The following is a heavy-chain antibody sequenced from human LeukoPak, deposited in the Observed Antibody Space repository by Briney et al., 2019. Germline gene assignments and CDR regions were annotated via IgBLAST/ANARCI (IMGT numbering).Heavy chain of an antibody. D-gene: IGHD4-23*01. Sequence: SETLSLTCTVSGGSISGYFWSWIRQPAGKGLEWIGRIHDNGDSNHNPSLKSRVTMALDTSGNQVSLNLTSVTAADAAVYYCARERSSSGGHSWFDPWGQGTLVTVSS. CDR1: GGSISGYF. CDR2: IHDNGDS. V-gene: IGHV4-4*07. J-gene: IGHJ5*02. CDR3: ARERSSSGGHSWFDP.